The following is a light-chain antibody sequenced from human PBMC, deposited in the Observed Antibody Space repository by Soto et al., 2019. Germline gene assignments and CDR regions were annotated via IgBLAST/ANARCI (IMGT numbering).Light chain of an antibody. CDR2: DDS. Sequence: SSELTQPPSVSVAPGQTARITCGGDNIGRKSVHWYKQRPGQAPVVIVYDDSDRPSGIPERFSGSNSGNTATLTISRVEAGDEADYFCQLWDTTSDHVVFGGGTKLTVL. J-gene: IGLJ2*01. CDR3: QLWDTTSDHVV. CDR1: NIGRKS. V-gene: IGLV3-21*02.